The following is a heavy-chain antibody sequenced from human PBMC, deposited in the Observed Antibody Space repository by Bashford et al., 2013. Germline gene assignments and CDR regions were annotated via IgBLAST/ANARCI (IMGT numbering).Heavy chain of an antibody. CDR3: AAQWELGQPSAPKGDY. Sequence: SLRLSCTASGFTFGDYAMHWVRQAPGKGLEWVSGISWNSGSIGYADSVKGRFTISRDNAKNSLYLQMNSLRAEDTALYYCAAQWELGQPSAPKGDYWGQGTLVTVSS. CDR1: GFTFGDYA. D-gene: IGHD1-26*01. V-gene: IGHV3-9*01. CDR2: ISWNSGSI. J-gene: IGHJ4*02.